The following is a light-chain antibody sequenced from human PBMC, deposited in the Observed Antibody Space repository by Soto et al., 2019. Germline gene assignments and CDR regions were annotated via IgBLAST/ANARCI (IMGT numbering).Light chain of an antibody. V-gene: IGKV3-20*01. CDR1: QSVASSH. CDR3: QQYGSAPFT. Sequence: EVVMMQSPDTLSVSPGERATLSCRASQSVASSHLAWYRQKPGQTPRLLIYDASSRATGIPDRISGSGSGTDFTLTISRLEPEDFAVYYCQQYGSAPFTFGPGTKVDIK. CDR2: DAS. J-gene: IGKJ3*01.